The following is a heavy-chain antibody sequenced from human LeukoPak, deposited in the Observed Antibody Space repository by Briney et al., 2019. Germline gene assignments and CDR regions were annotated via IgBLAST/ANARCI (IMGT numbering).Heavy chain of an antibody. CDR2: ISWNSGSI. Sequence: GGSLRLSCAASGFTFDDYAMHWVRQAPGKGLEWVSGISWNSGSIGYADSVKGRFTISRDNSKNTLYLQMNSLRAEDTAVYYCAKDLYDYVWGSYRYTSDYWGQGTLVTVSS. D-gene: IGHD3-16*02. V-gene: IGHV3-9*01. J-gene: IGHJ4*02. CDR3: AKDLYDYVWGSYRYTSDY. CDR1: GFTFDDYA.